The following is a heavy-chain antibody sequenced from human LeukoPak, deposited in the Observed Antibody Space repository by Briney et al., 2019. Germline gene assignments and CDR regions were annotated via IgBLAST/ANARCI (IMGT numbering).Heavy chain of an antibody. J-gene: IGHJ4*02. CDR1: GFTFSTYD. D-gene: IGHD2-21*01. CDR2: IRYDGLKK. CDR3: AKDRETFSSYGYFDY. V-gene: IGHV3-30*02. Sequence: PGGSLRLSCATSGFTFSTYDKHWVRQAPGKGLEWVAHIRYDGLKKRYADSVRGRVTVSRDNSKNTLYLQMNSLRAEDTAVYYYAKDRETFSSYGYFDYWGQGTLVPVSS.